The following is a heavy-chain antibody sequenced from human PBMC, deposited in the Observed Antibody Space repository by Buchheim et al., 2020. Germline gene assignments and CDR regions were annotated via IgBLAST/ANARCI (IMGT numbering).Heavy chain of an antibody. D-gene: IGHD3-22*01. J-gene: IGHJ4*02. V-gene: IGHV3-48*01. CDR2: ISSSGSTI. CDR1: GFTFSNYA. Sequence: EVLLVESGGGLLQPGGSLRLSCAASGFTFSNYAMNWVRQVPGKGLEWVSYISSSGSTIYYAESVKGRFTMSRDNAKNSLYLQMNSLRAEDTAMYYCAGEQNYYESRGYYLCWGQGTL. CDR3: AGEQNYYESRGYYLC.